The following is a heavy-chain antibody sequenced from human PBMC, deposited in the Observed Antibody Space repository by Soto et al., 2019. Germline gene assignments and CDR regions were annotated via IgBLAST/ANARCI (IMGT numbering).Heavy chain of an antibody. Sequence: QVQLVQSGAEVKKPGASVKISCKASGYTFTNYGLSWVRQAPGQGLEWMGWITVYSGTTDHVQKFRGRVSMTTDTSTNTAYMELASLRSDDTAVYYCARPQRGADVKNAFDLWGQGTMVTVSS. V-gene: IGHV1-18*04. CDR2: ITVYSGTT. D-gene: IGHD6-25*01. CDR1: GYTFTNYG. J-gene: IGHJ3*01. CDR3: ARPQRGADVKNAFDL.